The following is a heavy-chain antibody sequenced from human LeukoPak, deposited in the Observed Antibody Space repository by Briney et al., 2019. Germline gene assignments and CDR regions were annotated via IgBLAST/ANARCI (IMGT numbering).Heavy chain of an antibody. J-gene: IGHJ4*02. CDR1: GFTFSSYA. D-gene: IGHD5-18*01. CDR2: ISGSSSTI. Sequence: GGSLRLSCAASGFTFSSYAMSWVRQAPGKGLEWVSAISGSSSTIYYADSVKGRFTISRDNAKNSLYLQMNSLRAEDTAVYYCARAKGYSYGPANFDYWGQGTLVTVSS. V-gene: IGHV3-48*01. CDR3: ARAKGYSYGPANFDY.